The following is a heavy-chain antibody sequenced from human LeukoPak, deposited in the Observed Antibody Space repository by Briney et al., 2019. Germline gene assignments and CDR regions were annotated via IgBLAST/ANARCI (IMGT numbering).Heavy chain of an antibody. CDR2: ISGSGLST. V-gene: IGHV3-23*01. Sequence: GGSLRLSCVASGFIFQNYGLRWVRQAPGKGLEWVSTISGSGLSTWYADSVKGRFTISRDNSKDTLYLQIDTLRADDSAMYFCANQFIYSGIRSDDWGQGTPVIVSS. CDR1: GFIFQNYG. CDR3: ANQFIYSGIRSDD. J-gene: IGHJ4*02. D-gene: IGHD2-21*01.